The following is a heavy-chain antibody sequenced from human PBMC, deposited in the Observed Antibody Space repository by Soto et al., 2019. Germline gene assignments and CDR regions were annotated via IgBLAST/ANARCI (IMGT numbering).Heavy chain of an antibody. D-gene: IGHD5-12*01. CDR2: IKSRTDGGTT. CDR3: TTDSRWLQFPFYHYGMDV. J-gene: IGHJ6*02. Sequence: GGSLRLSCAASGFTFSKAWMNWVRQAPGKGLEWVGRIKSRTDGGTTHYTAPVKGRFTISRDDSENTLYLQMNSLKTEDTAVNYCTTDSRWLQFPFYHYGMDVWGQGTTVTVSS. CDR1: GFTFSKAW. V-gene: IGHV3-15*07.